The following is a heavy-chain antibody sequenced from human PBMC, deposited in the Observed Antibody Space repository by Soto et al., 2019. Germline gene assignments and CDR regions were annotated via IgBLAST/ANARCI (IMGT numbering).Heavy chain of an antibody. CDR2: IIPIFGTA. J-gene: IGHJ6*02. D-gene: IGHD2-21*02. Sequence: QVQLVQSGAEVKKPGSSVKVSCKASGGTFSSYAISWVRQAPGQGLEGMGGIIPIFGTANYAQKFQGRVTITADESTSTAYMELSSLRSEDTAVYYCARDCGGDCSIYYYGMDVWGQGTTVTVSS. CDR3: ARDCGGDCSIYYYGMDV. CDR1: GGTFSSYA. V-gene: IGHV1-69*01.